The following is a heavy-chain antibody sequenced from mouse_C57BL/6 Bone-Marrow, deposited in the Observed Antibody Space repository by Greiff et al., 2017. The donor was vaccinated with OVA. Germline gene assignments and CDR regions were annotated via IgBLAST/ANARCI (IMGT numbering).Heavy chain of an antibody. D-gene: IGHD1-1*01. CDR1: GYTFTSYW. CDR3: AREELYGRFAY. J-gene: IGHJ3*01. CDR2: IDPSDSYP. V-gene: IGHV1-50*01. Sequence: VQLQQPGAELVKPGASVKLSCKASGYTFTSYWMQWVKQRPGQGLEWIGEIDPSDSYPTYNQKFKGKATLTVDTSSSTAYMQLSSLTSEDSAVYYCAREELYGRFAYWGQGTLVTVSA.